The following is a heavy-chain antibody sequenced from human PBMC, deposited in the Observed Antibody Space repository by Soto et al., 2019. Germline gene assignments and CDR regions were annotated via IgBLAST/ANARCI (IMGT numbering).Heavy chain of an antibody. J-gene: IGHJ4*02. CDR1: GGTFSSYA. CDR3: AREVGYGAYVFDY. CDR2: IIPIFGTA. D-gene: IGHD4-17*01. Sequence: ASVKVSCKASGGTFSSYAISWVRQAPGQGLEWMGGIIPIFGTANYAQKFQGRVTITADESTSTAYMELSSLRSEDTAVYYCAREVGYGAYVFDYWGQGTLVTVSS. V-gene: IGHV1-69*13.